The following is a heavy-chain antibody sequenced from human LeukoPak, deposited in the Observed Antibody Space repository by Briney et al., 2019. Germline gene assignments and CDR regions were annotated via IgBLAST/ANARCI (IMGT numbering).Heavy chain of an antibody. CDR2: LSWNTGSI. CDR1: GFTFDDLP. J-gene: IGHJ4*02. V-gene: IGHV3-9*01. Sequence: SVSLPGAASGFTFDDLPWQGSRQAQGRGWMGCMDLSWNTGSIGYADSVKGRFTISRDNAKNSLYLQMNSLRAEDTALYYCAKAEYCGGDCYLQPLDYWGQGTLVTVSS. CDR3: AKAEYCGGDCYLQPLDY. D-gene: IGHD2-21*02.